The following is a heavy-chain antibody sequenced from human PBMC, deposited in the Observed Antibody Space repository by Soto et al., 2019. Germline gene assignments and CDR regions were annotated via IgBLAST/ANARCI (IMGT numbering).Heavy chain of an antibody. V-gene: IGHV3-23*01. CDR3: AKGAWDIVVVPTEAFDY. CDR2: ISGSGGST. D-gene: IGHD2-2*01. J-gene: IGHJ4*02. CDR1: GFTFSSYA. Sequence: GGSLRLSCAASGFTFSSYAMSWVRQAPGKGLEWVSAISGSGGSTYYADSVKGRFTISRDNSKNTLYLQMNSLRAEDTAVYYCAKGAWDIVVVPTEAFDYWGQGTLVTVSS.